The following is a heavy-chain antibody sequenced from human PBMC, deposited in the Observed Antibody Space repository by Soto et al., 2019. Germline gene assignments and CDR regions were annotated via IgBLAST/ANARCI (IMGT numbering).Heavy chain of an antibody. V-gene: IGHV3-15*01. CDR1: GFTFSNAW. CDR3: TTTDPWERTFDI. Sequence: PGGSLRLSCAASGFTFSNAWMSWVRQAPGKGLEWVGRIKSKTDGGTTDYAAPVKGRFTISRDDSKNTLYLQMNSLKTEDTAVYYCTTTDPWERTFDIWGQGTMVTVSS. CDR2: IKSKTDGGTT. J-gene: IGHJ3*02. D-gene: IGHD1-26*01.